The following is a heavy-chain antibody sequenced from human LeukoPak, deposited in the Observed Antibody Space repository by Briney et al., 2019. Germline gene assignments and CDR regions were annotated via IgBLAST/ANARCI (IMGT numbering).Heavy chain of an antibody. V-gene: IGHV3-23*01. CDR2: ISGSGGST. CDR1: GFTFSSYA. CDR3: AKGATYYYDSSGYYLDY. J-gene: IGHJ4*02. Sequence: GGSLRLPCAASGFTFSSYAMSWVRQAPGKGLEWVSAISGSGGSTYYADSVKGRFTISRDNSKNTLYLQMNSLRAEDTAVYYCAKGATYYYDSSGYYLDYWGQGTLVTVSS. D-gene: IGHD3-22*01.